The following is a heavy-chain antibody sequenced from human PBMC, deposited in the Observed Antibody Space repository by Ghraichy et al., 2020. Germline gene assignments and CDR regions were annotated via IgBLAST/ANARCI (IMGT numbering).Heavy chain of an antibody. Sequence: SVKVSCKASGGTFSSYAISWVRQAPGQGLEWMGGIIPIFGTANYAQKFQGRVTITADESTSTAYMELSSLRSEDTAVYYCARVLNYYGSGSYYTNWFDPWGQGTLVTVSS. CDR2: IIPIFGTA. D-gene: IGHD3-10*01. CDR3: ARVLNYYGSGSYYTNWFDP. V-gene: IGHV1-69*13. CDR1: GGTFSSYA. J-gene: IGHJ5*02.